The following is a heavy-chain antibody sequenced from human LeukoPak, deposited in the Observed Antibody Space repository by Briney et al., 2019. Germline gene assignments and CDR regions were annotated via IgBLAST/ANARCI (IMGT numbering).Heavy chain of an antibody. CDR2: IYYSGST. Sequence: SETLSLTCAVYGGSFSGYYWSWIRQPPGKGLEWIGSIYYSGSTYYNPSLKSRVTISVDTSKNQFSLKLSSVTAADTAVYYCASQDIRYYFDYWGQGTLVTVSS. CDR1: GGSFSGYY. V-gene: IGHV4-34*01. CDR3: ASQDIRYYFDY. J-gene: IGHJ4*02. D-gene: IGHD2-15*01.